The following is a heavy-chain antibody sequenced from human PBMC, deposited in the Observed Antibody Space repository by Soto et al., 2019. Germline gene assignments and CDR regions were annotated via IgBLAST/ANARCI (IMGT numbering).Heavy chain of an antibody. V-gene: IGHV4-59*08. CDR2: IYYSGST. Sequence: SETLSLTCTVSGGSISSYYWSWIRQPPGKGLEWIGYIYYSGSTNYNPSLKSRVTMSVDTSKNQFSLKLSSVTAADTAVYYCARTWNWNYGLFDYWGQGTLVTVSS. CDR1: GGSISSYY. D-gene: IGHD1-7*01. CDR3: ARTWNWNYGLFDY. J-gene: IGHJ4*02.